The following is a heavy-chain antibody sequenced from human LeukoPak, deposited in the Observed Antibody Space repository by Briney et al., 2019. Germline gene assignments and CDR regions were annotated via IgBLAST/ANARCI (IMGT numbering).Heavy chain of an antibody. CDR3: ARGRSYGSGSIYFDY. CDR1: GYTFTIYT. V-gene: IGHV1-3*01. CDR2: INAGNGNT. J-gene: IGHJ4*02. D-gene: IGHD3-10*01. Sequence: ASVKVSCKASGYTFTIYTMHWVRQAPGQRLEWMGWINAGNGNTKYSQKFQGRVTITRDTSASTAYMELGNLRSEDTAVYYCARGRSYGSGSIYFDYWGQGTLVTVSS.